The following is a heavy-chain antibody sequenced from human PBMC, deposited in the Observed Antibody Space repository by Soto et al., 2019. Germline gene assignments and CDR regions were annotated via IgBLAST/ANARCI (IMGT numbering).Heavy chain of an antibody. Sequence: EVQLVESGGGLVQPGGSLRLSCAASGFTFSSYDMHWVRQATGKGLEWVSAIGTAGDTCYPGSVKGRFTISRENAKNSLYLQMNSLRAGDTAVYYCARADYGDYVSAFDIWGQGTMVTVSS. CDR3: ARADYGDYVSAFDI. D-gene: IGHD4-17*01. CDR1: GFTFSSYD. CDR2: IGTAGDT. J-gene: IGHJ3*02. V-gene: IGHV3-13*01.